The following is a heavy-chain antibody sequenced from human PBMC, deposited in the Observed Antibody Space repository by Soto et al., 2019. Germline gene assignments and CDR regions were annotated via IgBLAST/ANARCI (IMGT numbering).Heavy chain of an antibody. Sequence: ASVKVSCKASGYTFTSYAMHWVRQAPGQRLEWMGWINAGNGNTKYSQKFQGRVTITRDTSASTAYMELSSLRSEDTAVYYGARGWFAAAGTGDDWGQRTLVTVSS. CDR3: ARGWFAAAGTGDD. V-gene: IGHV1-3*01. CDR1: GYTFTSYA. J-gene: IGHJ4*02. CDR2: INAGNGNT. D-gene: IGHD6-13*01.